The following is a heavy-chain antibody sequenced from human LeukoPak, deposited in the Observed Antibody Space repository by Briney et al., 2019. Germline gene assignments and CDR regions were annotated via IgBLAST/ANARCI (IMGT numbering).Heavy chain of an antibody. V-gene: IGHV3-30*02. J-gene: IGHJ4*02. CDR1: GFTFSSYG. D-gene: IGHD2-15*01. Sequence: GGSLRLSCAASGFTFSSYGMHWVRQAPGKGLEWVAFIRYDGSNKYYADSVKGRFTISRDNSKNTLYLRMNSLRAEDTAVYYCAKDLACSGGSCYSDYFDYWGQGTLVTVSS. CDR2: IRYDGSNK. CDR3: AKDLACSGGSCYSDYFDY.